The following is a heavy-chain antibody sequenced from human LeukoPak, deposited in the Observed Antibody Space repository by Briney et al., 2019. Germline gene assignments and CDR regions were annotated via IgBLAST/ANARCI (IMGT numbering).Heavy chain of an antibody. CDR2: ISSSSSYI. D-gene: IGHD6-19*01. CDR1: GFTFSSYS. Sequence: PGGSLRLSCAASGFTFSSYSMNWVRQAPGKGLEWVSSISSSSSYIYYADSVKGRFTISRDNAKNSLYLQMNSLRAEDTAVYYCARWSGSPYWYGMDVWGQGTTVTVSS. CDR3: ARWSGSPYWYGMDV. J-gene: IGHJ6*02. V-gene: IGHV3-21*01.